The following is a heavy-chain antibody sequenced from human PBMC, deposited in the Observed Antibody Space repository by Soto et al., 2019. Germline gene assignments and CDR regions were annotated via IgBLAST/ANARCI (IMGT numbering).Heavy chain of an antibody. CDR3: AQLPVPKTYGGAVLDS. Sequence: QVQLVQSGAETMKSGSSVKVSCKVSGGNFNTYGIGWGRQAPGQGLQWMGEIIPLLGTPNYAQRFEDRLTISVDESTTTAYMELSSLRSEDWAVNFCAQLPVPKTYGGAVLDSWGQGTQVTVSS. CDR1: GGNFNTYG. D-gene: IGHD3-10*01. V-gene: IGHV1-69*01. CDR2: IIPLLGTP. J-gene: IGHJ4*02.